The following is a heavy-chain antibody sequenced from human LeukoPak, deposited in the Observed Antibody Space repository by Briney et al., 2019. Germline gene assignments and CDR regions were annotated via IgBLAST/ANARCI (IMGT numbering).Heavy chain of an antibody. V-gene: IGHV1-18*04. CDR3: ARVTCSSGGSCYFMVY. CDR1: GYTFTSYG. Sequence: ASVKVSCKASGYTFTSYGSSWVRQAPGQGLEWMGWISAYNGNTNYAQKLQGRVTMTTDTSTSTAYMELRSLRSDDTAVYYCARVTCSSGGSCYFMVYWGQGTLVTVSS. CDR2: ISAYNGNT. J-gene: IGHJ4*02. D-gene: IGHD2-15*01.